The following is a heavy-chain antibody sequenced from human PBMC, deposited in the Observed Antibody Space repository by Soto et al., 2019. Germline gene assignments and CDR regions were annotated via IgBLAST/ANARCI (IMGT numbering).Heavy chain of an antibody. CDR3: AKETTSSGWYVPFDY. J-gene: IGHJ4*02. Sequence: GGSLRLSCAASRFTFSSYAMSWVRQAPGKGLEWVSTISGSGTSTYYTDSVKGRFTISRDNSKNTLYLQMNSLRADDTAVYYCAKETTSSGWYVPFDYWGQGTLVNVSS. CDR1: RFTFSSYA. V-gene: IGHV3-23*01. CDR2: ISGSGTST. D-gene: IGHD6-19*01.